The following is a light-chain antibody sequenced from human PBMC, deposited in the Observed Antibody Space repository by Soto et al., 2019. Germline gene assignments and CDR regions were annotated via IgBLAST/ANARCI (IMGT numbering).Light chain of an antibody. CDR2: GAS. V-gene: IGKV3-20*01. CDR1: QSVSSSY. Sequence: EIVLTQSPGTLSLSPGERATLSCRASQSVSSSYLAWYQQKPGQAPRLLIYGASSRATGIPDRFSGSGSGTDFTLTISRLEPEDSAVYFCQQYNHWPPLTFGGGTKVDIK. J-gene: IGKJ4*01. CDR3: QQYNHWPPLT.